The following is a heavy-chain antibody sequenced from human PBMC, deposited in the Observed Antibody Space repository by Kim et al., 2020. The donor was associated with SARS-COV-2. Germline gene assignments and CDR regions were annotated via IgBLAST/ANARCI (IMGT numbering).Heavy chain of an antibody. CDR3: AKDRRYGPYYFDY. D-gene: IGHD5-18*01. Sequence: YADSVKGRFTISRDNSKNTLYLQMNSLRAEDTAVYYCAKDRRYGPYYFDYWGQGTLVTVSS. J-gene: IGHJ4*02. V-gene: IGHV3-23*01.